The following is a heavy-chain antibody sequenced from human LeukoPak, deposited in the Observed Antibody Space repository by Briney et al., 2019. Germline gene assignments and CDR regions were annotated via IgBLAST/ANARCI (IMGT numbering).Heavy chain of an antibody. CDR2: ISSSSSYI. CDR1: GFTFSSYS. Sequence: GGPLRLSCAASGFTFSSYSMNWVRQDPGKGLEWVSSISSSSSYIYYADSVKGRFTISRDNAKNSLYLQMNSLRAEDTAVYYCARDRFYGSGSYTYYYMDVWGKGTTVTISS. CDR3: ARDRFYGSGSYTYYYMDV. J-gene: IGHJ6*03. D-gene: IGHD3-10*01. V-gene: IGHV3-21*01.